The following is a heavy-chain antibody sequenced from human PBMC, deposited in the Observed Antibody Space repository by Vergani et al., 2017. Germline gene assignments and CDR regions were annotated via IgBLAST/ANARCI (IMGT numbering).Heavy chain of an antibody. V-gene: IGHV1-18*01. Sequence: QIQLVQSGAEVKKPGASVKVSCKASGYTFTTYGISWVRQAPGQGLEWMGWISAYNGDANYAQKLQGRVTMTTDTSTSTAYMELRSLRSDDTAVYYCARNREVRGVMGGMDVWGQGTTVTVSS. CDR1: GYTFTTYG. CDR2: ISAYNGDA. J-gene: IGHJ6*02. D-gene: IGHD3-10*01. CDR3: ARNREVRGVMGGMDV.